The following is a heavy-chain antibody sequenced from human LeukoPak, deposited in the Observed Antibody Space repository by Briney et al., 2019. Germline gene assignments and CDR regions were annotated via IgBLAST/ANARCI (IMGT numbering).Heavy chain of an antibody. D-gene: IGHD3-3*01. CDR3: AKDSSRYDFWSGSTPY. CDR1: GFTFSSYA. CDR2: ISGSGGST. V-gene: IGHV3-23*01. Sequence: GGSLRLPCAASGFTFSSYAMSWVRQAPGKGLEWVSAISGSGGSTYYADSVKGRFTISRDNSKNTLYLQMNSLRAEDTAVYYCAKDSSRYDFWSGSTPYWGQGTLVTVSS. J-gene: IGHJ4*02.